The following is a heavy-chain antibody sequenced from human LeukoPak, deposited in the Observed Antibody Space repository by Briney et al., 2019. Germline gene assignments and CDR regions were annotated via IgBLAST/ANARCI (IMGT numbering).Heavy chain of an antibody. Sequence: PGGSLRLSCAASGFTFSTFAMIWVRQPPGKGLEWVSSIFPSGGEIHYADSVRGRFTISRDNSKSTLSLQMNSLRAEDTAVYYCARISGWPATFDYWGQGTLGTVSS. D-gene: IGHD6-19*01. CDR2: IFPSGGEI. CDR1: GFTFSTFA. V-gene: IGHV3-23*01. CDR3: ARISGWPATFDY. J-gene: IGHJ4*02.